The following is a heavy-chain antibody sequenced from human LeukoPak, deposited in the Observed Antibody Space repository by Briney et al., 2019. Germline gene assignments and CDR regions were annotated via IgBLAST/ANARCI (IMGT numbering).Heavy chain of an antibody. CDR3: ARGYYYDSSGYYAPAEFDY. V-gene: IGHV5-51*01. CDR2: IYPGDSDT. Sequence: GESLKISCKGSGYSFISYWIGWVRQMPGKGLEWMGIIYPGDSDTRYSPSFQGQVTISADKSISTAYLQWSSLKASDTAMYYCARGYYYDSSGYYAPAEFDYWGQGTLVTVSS. J-gene: IGHJ4*02. CDR1: GYSFISYW. D-gene: IGHD3-22*01.